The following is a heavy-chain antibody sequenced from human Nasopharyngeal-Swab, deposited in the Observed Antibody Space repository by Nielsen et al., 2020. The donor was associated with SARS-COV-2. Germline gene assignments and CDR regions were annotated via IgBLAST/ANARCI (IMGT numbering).Heavy chain of an antibody. CDR1: GGSISSYKYY. CDR3: ARGLYLLEWELLRRYYYYYYGMDV. V-gene: IGHV4-39*07. D-gene: IGHD1-26*01. Sequence: SETLSLTFTVSGGSISSYKYYWGWIRQPPGKGLEWIGEINHSGSTNYNPSLKSRVTISVDTSKNQFSLKLSSVTAADTAVYYCARGLYLLEWELLRRYYYYYYGMDVWGQGTTATVSS. J-gene: IGHJ6*02. CDR2: INHSGST.